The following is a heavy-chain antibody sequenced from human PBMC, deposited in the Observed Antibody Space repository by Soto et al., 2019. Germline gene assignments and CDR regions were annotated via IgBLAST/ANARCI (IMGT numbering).Heavy chain of an antibody. J-gene: IGHJ4*01. CDR2: IKSKTDGGTT. Sequence: GGSLRLSCAASGFTFTNAWINWVRQAPGKGLEWVGRIKSKTDGGTTDYAEPVKGRFAISRDDSNNMVYLQMNSLKIEDTAVYYCTTESYSTIILDLFDYWGNGTLVTVAS. V-gene: IGHV3-15*07. CDR3: TTESYSTIILDLFDY. CDR1: GFTFTNAW. D-gene: IGHD3-22*01.